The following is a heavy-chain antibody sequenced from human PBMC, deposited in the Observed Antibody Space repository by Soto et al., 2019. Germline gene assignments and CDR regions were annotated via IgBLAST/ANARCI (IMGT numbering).Heavy chain of an antibody. CDR1: GFTFSSYA. CDR3: ATHLAAAGSSPLFGY. V-gene: IGHV3-23*01. J-gene: IGHJ4*02. D-gene: IGHD6-13*01. CDR2: ISGSGGST. Sequence: GGCLRLSCAASGFTFSSYAMSWVRQAPGKGLEWVSAISGSGGSTSYADSVNSFFTTSRNDSMNTLYLHMNCLSAEDTAVYYCATHLAAAGSSPLFGYWGQGTLVTVSS.